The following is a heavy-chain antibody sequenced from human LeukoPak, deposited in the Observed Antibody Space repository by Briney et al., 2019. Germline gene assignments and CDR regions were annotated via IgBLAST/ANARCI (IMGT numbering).Heavy chain of an antibody. CDR1: GFPFSSSA. CDR2: ISGGSSTI. CDR3: TRDYGYSSSFDY. D-gene: IGHD6-13*01. J-gene: IGHJ4*02. V-gene: IGHV3-48*02. Sequence: GGSLSLSCAAFGFPFSSSAMNWVRQAPGKGLEWVSYISGGSSTIHYADSVKSRFTISRDNAKNSLYLQMNSLRDEDTALYYCTRDYGYSSSFDYWGQGTLVTVSS.